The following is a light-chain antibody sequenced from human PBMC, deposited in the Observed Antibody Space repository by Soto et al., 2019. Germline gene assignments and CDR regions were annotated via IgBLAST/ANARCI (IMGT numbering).Light chain of an antibody. CDR3: QQYGDSLT. CDR2: GAS. J-gene: IGKJ4*01. CDR1: QSVSSN. Sequence: IVLTQSPGTLSLSPGERATLSCRASQSVSSNLAWYQQKPGQAPRLIIYGASSRATGIPDRFSGSGSGTDFTLSIARLEPQDFAVYYCQQYGDSLTFGGGTKVDIK. V-gene: IGKV3-20*01.